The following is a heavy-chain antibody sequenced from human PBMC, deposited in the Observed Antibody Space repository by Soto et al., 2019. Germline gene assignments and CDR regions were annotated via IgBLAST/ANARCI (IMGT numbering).Heavy chain of an antibody. D-gene: IGHD5-18*01. CDR1: GYTFTDYA. V-gene: IGHV1-3*01. J-gene: IGHJ4*02. Sequence: HVELVQSGADVKKPGASVTISCKASGYTFTDYALHWVRQAPGQRLEWMGWMNAGVGNTLYSQKFQGRNTITRDTSASTAYMELNSLKSEDTAIYYCARDTGYTFGSLKYWGPGTLVTVSS. CDR2: MNAGVGNT. CDR3: ARDTGYTFGSLKY.